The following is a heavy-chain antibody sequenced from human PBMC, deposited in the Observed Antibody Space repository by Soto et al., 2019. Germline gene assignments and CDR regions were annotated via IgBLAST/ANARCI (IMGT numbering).Heavy chain of an antibody. V-gene: IGHV3-23*01. D-gene: IGHD3-16*01. CDR3: ATFTFGRPFDT. J-gene: IGHJ3*02. Sequence: GGSLRLSCAASGFTFNTYAMSWVRQAPGQGLEWVSAISGSGFSTYYADSVKGRFSISSDSSKNTLFLQMNSLRADDTAVYFCATFTFGRPFDTWGKGTMVT. CDR1: GFTFNTYA. CDR2: ISGSGFST.